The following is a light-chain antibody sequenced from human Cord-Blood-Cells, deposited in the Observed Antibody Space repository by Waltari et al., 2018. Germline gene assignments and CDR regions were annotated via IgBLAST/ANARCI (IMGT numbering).Light chain of an antibody. V-gene: IGKV3-20*01. J-gene: IGKJ3*01. CDR2: GAS. CDR3: QQYGSSPFT. Sequence: ELVLTLSPGTLSLSPGERATLSCKASQSVSSSYLAWYQQKPDQAPRLPIYGASSRATGIRDRCSGSESGTDFTLTISRLEPEDFAVYYCQQYGSSPFTFGPGTKVDIK. CDR1: QSVSSSY.